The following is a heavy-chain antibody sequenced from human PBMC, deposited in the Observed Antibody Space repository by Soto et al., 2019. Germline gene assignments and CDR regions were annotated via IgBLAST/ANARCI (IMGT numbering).Heavy chain of an antibody. D-gene: IGHD3-10*01. CDR3: AAESSQLLWFGELLS. CDR2: ISYTGDAT. Sequence: EVQLLESGGGLVQPGGSLRLSCVASEITFRHYAMNWVRQAPGKGLEWVSSISYTGDATNYADSVKGRFTISRDNSKNTLYLQMSSLRADDTAVYYCAAESSQLLWFGELLSWGQGTLVTASS. J-gene: IGHJ5*02. V-gene: IGHV3-23*01. CDR1: EITFRHYA.